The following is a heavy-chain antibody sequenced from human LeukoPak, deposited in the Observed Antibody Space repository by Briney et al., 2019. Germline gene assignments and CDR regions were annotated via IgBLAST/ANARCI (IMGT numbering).Heavy chain of an antibody. J-gene: IGHJ4*02. CDR1: GYTFTSYG. Sequence: ASVKVSCKASGYTFTSYGISWVRQAPGQGLEWMGWISAYNGNTNYAQKLQGRVTMTTDTSTSTAYMELRSLRSDDTAVYYCVRAYNWNFVAGNDYWGQGTLVTVSS. V-gene: IGHV1-18*01. CDR3: VRAYNWNFVAGNDY. D-gene: IGHD1-7*01. CDR2: ISAYNGNT.